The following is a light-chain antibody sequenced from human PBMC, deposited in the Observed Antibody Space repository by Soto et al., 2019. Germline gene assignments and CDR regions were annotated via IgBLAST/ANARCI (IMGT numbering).Light chain of an antibody. J-gene: IGLJ1*01. CDR3: QSYDTSLSGFYV. V-gene: IGLV1-40*01. CDR1: SSNIGSNY. Sequence: QSVLTQPPSASGTPGQRVTISCSGSSSNIGSNYVYWYQQLPGTAPKLLIYVNTNRPSGVPDRFSGSKSGTSASLAITGLQAEDEADYYCQSYDTSLSGFYVFGTGTKVTVL. CDR2: VNT.